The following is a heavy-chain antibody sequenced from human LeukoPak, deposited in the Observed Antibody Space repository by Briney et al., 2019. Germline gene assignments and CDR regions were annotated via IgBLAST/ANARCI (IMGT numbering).Heavy chain of an antibody. CDR3: ASGASSSLHTPDY. D-gene: IGHD2-2*01. V-gene: IGHV3-48*01. CDR1: GFTFSSYS. J-gene: IGHJ4*02. CDR2: ISSSSSTI. Sequence: PGGSLRLSCAASGFTFSSYSMNWVRQAPGKGLEWVSYISSSSSTIYYADSVKGRFTISRDNAKNSLYLQMNSLRAEDTAVYYCASGASSSLHTPDYWGQGTLVTVSS.